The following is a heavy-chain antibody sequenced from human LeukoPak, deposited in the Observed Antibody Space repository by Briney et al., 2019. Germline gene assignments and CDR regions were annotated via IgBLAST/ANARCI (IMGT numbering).Heavy chain of an antibody. CDR2: NKEDGTDK. D-gene: IGHD3-10*01. CDR3: VRDRGWFHFDS. V-gene: IGHV3-7*01. CDR1: GFPLRSYW. Sequence: PGRSLRLSCAASGFPLRSYWMTWIRQAPGKGLEWVANNKEDGTDKYYLDSLKDRFTISRDNTKNSLFLQLNSLRAEDTAVYYCVRDRGWFHFDSWGQGTLVTVSS. J-gene: IGHJ4*02.